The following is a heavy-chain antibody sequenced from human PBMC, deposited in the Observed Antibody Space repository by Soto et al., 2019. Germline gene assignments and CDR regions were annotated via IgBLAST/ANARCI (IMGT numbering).Heavy chain of an antibody. Sequence: GGSLRLSCAASGFTFSSYWMSWVRQAPGKGLEWVANIKQDGSEKYYVDSVKGRFTISRDNAKNSLYLQMNSLRAEDTAVYYCARDPGQLVLPYFDYWGQGTLVTVSS. D-gene: IGHD6-13*01. J-gene: IGHJ4*02. V-gene: IGHV3-7*01. CDR2: IKQDGSEK. CDR1: GFTFSSYW. CDR3: ARDPGQLVLPYFDY.